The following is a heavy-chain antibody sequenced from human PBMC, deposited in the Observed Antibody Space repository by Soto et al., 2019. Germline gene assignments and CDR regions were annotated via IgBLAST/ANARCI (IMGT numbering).Heavy chain of an antibody. CDR1: GGSFNTHS. V-gene: IGHV1-69*01. Sequence: QVQLVQSGAEMREPGSLVKLSCKASGGSFNTHSITWVRQAPGQGLEWMGGIVPMFGTTNYTQKLQGRLTISADESASTTYMELRSLRSEDTAIYYCARGSYDFWSAPGGFYYYAMDVWGQGTTVTVS. D-gene: IGHD3-3*01. J-gene: IGHJ6*02. CDR3: ARGSYDFWSAPGGFYYYAMDV. CDR2: IVPMFGTT.